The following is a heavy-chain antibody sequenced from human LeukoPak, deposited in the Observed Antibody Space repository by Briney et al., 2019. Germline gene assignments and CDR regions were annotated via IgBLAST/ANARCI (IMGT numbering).Heavy chain of an antibody. Sequence: SVKVSCKASVGTFSSYAISWVRQAPGQGREWVGRIIPILGIANNAQKFNGRVTITADKSTSTAYMELSSLRSEDTAVYYCARGGPDWGGHAFDIWGQGTMVTVSS. D-gene: IGHD7-27*01. CDR3: ARGGPDWGGHAFDI. J-gene: IGHJ3*02. V-gene: IGHV1-69*04. CDR2: IIPILGIA. CDR1: VGTFSSYA.